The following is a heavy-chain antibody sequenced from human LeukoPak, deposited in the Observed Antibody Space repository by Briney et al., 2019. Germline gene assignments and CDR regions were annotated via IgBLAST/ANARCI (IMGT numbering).Heavy chain of an antibody. CDR3: ARCSSTICLDY. CDR2: INAGNGDT. Sequence: ASVKVSCKASGYTFTSYAIHWVRQAPGQRLEWMGWINAGNGDTRYSQKFQGRVTVTRDTSASTAYMEVSSLRSEDTAVYYCARCSSTICLDYWGQGTLVTVSS. D-gene: IGHD2-2*01. V-gene: IGHV1-3*01. J-gene: IGHJ4*02. CDR1: GYTFTSYA.